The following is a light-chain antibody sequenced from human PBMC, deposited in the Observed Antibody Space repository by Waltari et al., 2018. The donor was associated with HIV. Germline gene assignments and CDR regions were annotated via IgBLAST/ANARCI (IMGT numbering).Light chain of an antibody. Sequence: QSVLTQPPSVSGAPGQRVTISCTGSSSNIGAGYVVHWYQQLPGTVPKVLIHNRFKRPSGVPDRFSGSKSGTSAYLDITGLQAEDEADYYCQSYDSSMSAFFGTGTKV. V-gene: IGLV1-40*01. J-gene: IGLJ1*01. CDR3: QSYDSSMSAF. CDR1: SSNIGAGYV. CDR2: NRF.